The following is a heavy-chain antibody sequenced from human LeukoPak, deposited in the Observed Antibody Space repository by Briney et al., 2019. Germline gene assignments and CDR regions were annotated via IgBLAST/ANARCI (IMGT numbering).Heavy chain of an antibody. Sequence: PSETLSLTCTVSGGSISSSSYYWGWIRQPPGKGLEWIGSIYYSGTTYYNPSLKSRVTISVDTSKNQFSLKMSSVTAADTAVYYCAKDGSYSTLYFFDSWGQGTLVTVSS. CDR1: GGSISSSSYY. CDR2: IYYSGTT. V-gene: IGHV4-39*07. D-gene: IGHD1-26*01. J-gene: IGHJ4*02. CDR3: AKDGSYSTLYFFDS.